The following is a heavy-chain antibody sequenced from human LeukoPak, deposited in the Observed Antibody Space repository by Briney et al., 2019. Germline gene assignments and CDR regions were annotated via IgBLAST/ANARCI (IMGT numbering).Heavy chain of an antibody. CDR1: GFTFSSYA. CDR3: AKAPPSGRGNY. J-gene: IGHJ4*02. CDR2: ISYDGNNK. Sequence: GGSLRLSCAASGFTFSSYAMHWVRQAPGKGLEWVTVISYDGNNKYYAASVKGRFTISRDNSKNMLYLQTNSLRTEDTAVYYCAKAPPSGRGNYWGQGTLVTVSS. V-gene: IGHV3-30-3*01. D-gene: IGHD3-10*01.